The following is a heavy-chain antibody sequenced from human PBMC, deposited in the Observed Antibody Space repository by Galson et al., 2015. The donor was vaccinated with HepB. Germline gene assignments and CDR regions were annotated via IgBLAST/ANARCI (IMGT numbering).Heavy chain of an antibody. CDR2: INPNSGGT. Sequence: SVKVSCKASGYTFTGYYMHWVRQAPGQGLEWMGRINPNSGGTNHAQKFQGRVTMTRDTSISTAYMELSRLRSDDTAVYYCARDDQYGSGGSCSPGTPRTGWNGMDVWGQGTTVTVSS. D-gene: IGHD2-15*01. CDR3: ARDDQYGSGGSCSPGTPRTGWNGMDV. CDR1: GYTFTGYY. V-gene: IGHV1-2*06. J-gene: IGHJ6*02.